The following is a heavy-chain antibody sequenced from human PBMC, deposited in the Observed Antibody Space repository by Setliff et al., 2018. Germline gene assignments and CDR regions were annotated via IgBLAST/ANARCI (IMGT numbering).Heavy chain of an antibody. J-gene: IGHJ5*02. CDR3: ALNPSWFGELFAWFDP. V-gene: IGHV4-39*01. Sequence: SETLSLTCTVSGGSISSSSYYWGWIRQPPGKGLEWIGRIYYSGSTYYNPSLKSRVTISVDTSKNQFSLKLSSVTAADTAVYYCALNPSWFGELFAWFDPWGQGTLVTVPQ. CDR2: IYYSGST. CDR1: GGSISSSSYY. D-gene: IGHD3-10*01.